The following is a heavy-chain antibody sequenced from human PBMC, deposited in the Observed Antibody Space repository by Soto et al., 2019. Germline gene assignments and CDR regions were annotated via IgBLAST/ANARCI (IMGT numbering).Heavy chain of an antibody. CDR2: ISYDGSNK. CDR1: GFTFSNYG. CDR3: AKISPTYYDFWSGYTYFDY. Sequence: QVQLVESGGGVVQPGRSLRLSCAGSGFTFSNYGMHWVRQAPGKGLEWVAVISYDGSNKYYADSVKGRFTISRDNSKNTLYLQMNSLRAEDTAVYYCAKISPTYYDFWSGYTYFDYWGQGTLVTVSS. V-gene: IGHV3-30*18. J-gene: IGHJ4*02. D-gene: IGHD3-3*01.